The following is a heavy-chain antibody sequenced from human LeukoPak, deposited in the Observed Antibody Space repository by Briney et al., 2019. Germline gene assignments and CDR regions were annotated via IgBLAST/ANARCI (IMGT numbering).Heavy chain of an antibody. CDR1: GGSISSYY. CDR2: IYYSGST. J-gene: IGHJ5*02. Sequence: PSETLSLTCTVSGGSISSYYWSWIRQPPGKGLEWIGYIYYSGSTNYNPSLKSRVTISVDTSKNQFSLKLSSVTAADTAVYYCARQANYYDSSGPFGWFDPWGQGTLVTVSS. V-gene: IGHV4-59*08. CDR3: ARQANYYDSSGPFGWFDP. D-gene: IGHD3-22*01.